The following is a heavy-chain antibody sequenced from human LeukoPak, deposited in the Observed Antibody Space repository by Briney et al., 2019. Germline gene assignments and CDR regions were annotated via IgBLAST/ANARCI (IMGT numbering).Heavy chain of an antibody. CDR2: LTGDGNT. V-gene: IGHV3-23*01. D-gene: IGHD3-22*01. CDR3: AKGTYYYDSSGYSVDY. Sequence: GESLRLSCAASGFTFTSYAMSWVRQAPGKGLEWVSVLTGDGNTYYADSVKGRFTNSRDDSKNTLFLQMNSLRAEDTAVYFCAKGTYYYDSSGYSVDYWGQGTLATVSS. CDR1: GFTFTSYA. J-gene: IGHJ4*02.